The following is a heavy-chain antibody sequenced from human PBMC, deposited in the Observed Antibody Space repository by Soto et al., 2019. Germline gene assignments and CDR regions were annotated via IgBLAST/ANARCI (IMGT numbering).Heavy chain of an antibody. CDR2: ISGSGGST. CDR1: GFTFSSYA. D-gene: IGHD1-1*01. Sequence: PGGSLRLSCAASGFTFSSYAMNWVRQAPGKGLEWVSAISGSGGSTYYADSVKGRFAISRDNSKNTLYLQMNSLRAEDTAVYYCAKEVVQSPRLFDYWGQGTLVTVSS. V-gene: IGHV3-23*01. J-gene: IGHJ4*02. CDR3: AKEVVQSPRLFDY.